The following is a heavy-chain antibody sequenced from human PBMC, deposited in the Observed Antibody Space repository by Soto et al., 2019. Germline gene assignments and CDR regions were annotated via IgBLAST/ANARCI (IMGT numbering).Heavy chain of an antibody. CDR3: ARCRAPGIAVAGRRGWFDP. CDR2: INHSGST. D-gene: IGHD6-19*01. CDR1: GGSFSGYY. Sequence: SETLSLTCAVYGGSFSGYYWSWIRQPPGKGLEWIGEINHSGSTNYNPSLKSRVTISVDTSKNQFSLKLSSVTAADTAVYYCARCRAPGIAVAGRRGWFDPWGQGTLVTSPQ. V-gene: IGHV4-34*01. J-gene: IGHJ5*02.